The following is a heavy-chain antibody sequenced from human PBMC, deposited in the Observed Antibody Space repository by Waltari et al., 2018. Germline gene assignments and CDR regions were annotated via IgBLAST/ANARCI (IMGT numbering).Heavy chain of an antibody. Sequence: HVQLEHSGAEVKKPGSSVKVSCKASGGTFSTYTVTWVRQAPGQGLEWMGSIIPFLGISKYAQSLQARLTITVDQSTNTGYMELNNLRPEDTGVYYCARSGEMKGTVDYWGQGTLVTVSS. D-gene: IGHD1-1*01. J-gene: IGHJ4*02. V-gene: IGHV1-69*02. CDR2: IIPFLGIS. CDR3: ARSGEMKGTVDY. CDR1: GGTFSTYT.